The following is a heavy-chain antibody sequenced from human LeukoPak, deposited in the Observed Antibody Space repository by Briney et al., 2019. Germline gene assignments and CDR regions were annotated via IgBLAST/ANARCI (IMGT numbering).Heavy chain of an antibody. D-gene: IGHD6-13*01. CDR1: GFTFSSYS. Sequence: GGSLRLSCAASGFTFSSYSMNWVRQAPGKGLEWVSSSSSSSSSYIYYADSVKGRFTISRDNAKNSLYLQMNSLRAEDTAVYYCAREEGSSWYYWGQGTLVTVSS. J-gene: IGHJ4*02. V-gene: IGHV3-21*01. CDR3: AREEGSSWYY. CDR2: SSSSSSSYI.